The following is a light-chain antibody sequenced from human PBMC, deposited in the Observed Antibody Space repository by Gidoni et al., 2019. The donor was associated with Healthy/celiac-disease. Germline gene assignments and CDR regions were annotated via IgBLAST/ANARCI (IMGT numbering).Light chain of an antibody. V-gene: IGKV1-33*01. CDR3: QQYDNLPYT. CDR2: DAS. Sequence: DIQMPQLPSPLSASVGDRVTITCQARQDISNYLNWYQQKPGKAPKLLIYDASNLETGVPSRFSGSGSGTDFTFTISSLQPEDIATYYCQQYDNLPYTFGQGTKLEIK. J-gene: IGKJ2*01. CDR1: QDISNY.